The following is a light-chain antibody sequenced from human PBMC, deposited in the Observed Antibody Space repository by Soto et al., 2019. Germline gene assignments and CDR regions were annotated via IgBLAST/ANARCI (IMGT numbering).Light chain of an antibody. CDR3: SSYTSSTTLV. Sequence: QSALTQPASVSVSPGQSITISCTGTSGDIGGYNYVSWYQQHPGKAPKLMIYDVYNRPSGVSHRFSASKSGNTASLTISGLQAEDEADYYCSSYTSSTTLVFGTGTKLTVL. J-gene: IGLJ1*01. CDR1: SGDIGGYNY. CDR2: DVY. V-gene: IGLV2-14*03.